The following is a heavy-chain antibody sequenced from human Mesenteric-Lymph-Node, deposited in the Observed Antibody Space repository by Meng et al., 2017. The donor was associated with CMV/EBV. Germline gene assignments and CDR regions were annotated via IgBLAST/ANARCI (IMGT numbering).Heavy chain of an antibody. D-gene: IGHD6-13*01. V-gene: IGHV1-2*02. CDR2: INPNTGGT. Sequence: ASVKVSCKASGYTFTYYYMHWVRQAPGQGPECMGWINPNTGGTIYAQKFQGRVTMARDTSISTAYMELTTLISDDTAVYFCARGGIAAAGTLVYWGQGTLVTVSS. CDR3: ARGGIAAAGTLVY. CDR1: GYTFTYYY. J-gene: IGHJ4*02.